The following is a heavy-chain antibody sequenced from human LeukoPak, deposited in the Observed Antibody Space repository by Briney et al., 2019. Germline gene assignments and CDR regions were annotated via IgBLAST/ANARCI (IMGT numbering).Heavy chain of an antibody. V-gene: IGHV1-46*01. CDR2: INPSFNPGPEIT. CDR3: ARWTTTYLDY. Sequence: ASVKISCKASGYTFSSYHIHWVRQAPGQGLEWMGKINPSFNPGPEITTYAQKFQGRVTMTRDTSTNTVYMELSSLRSEDSAVYYCARWTTTYLDYWGQGTLVTASS. D-gene: IGHD4-11*01. J-gene: IGHJ4*02. CDR1: GYTFSSYH.